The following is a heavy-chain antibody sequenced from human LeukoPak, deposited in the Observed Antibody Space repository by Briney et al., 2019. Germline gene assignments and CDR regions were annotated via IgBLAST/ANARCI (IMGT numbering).Heavy chain of an antibody. V-gene: IGHV3-48*03. CDR3: AREAVSGDYVYYYGMDV. Sequence: GGSLRLSCAASGFAFSSYEMNWVRQAPGKGLEWVSYISGSGSTIYYADSVKGRFTISRDNAKNSLSLQMNSLRAEDTAVYYCAREAVSGDYVYYYGMDVWGQGTTVTVSS. D-gene: IGHD4-17*01. CDR1: GFAFSSYE. J-gene: IGHJ6*02. CDR2: ISGSGSTI.